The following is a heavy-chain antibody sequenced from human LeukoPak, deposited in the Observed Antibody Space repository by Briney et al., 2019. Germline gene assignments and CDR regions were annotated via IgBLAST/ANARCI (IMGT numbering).Heavy chain of an antibody. Sequence: GGSLRLSCAASGFTFAGYAMSWVRQAPGKGLEWVSGISGSGGSTYYADSVKGRFTISRDNSKNTLYLQMNSLRTEDTSVYYCAKSPNRGYSYGFDYWGQGTLVTVSS. CDR3: AKSPNRGYSYGFDY. CDR2: ISGSGGST. V-gene: IGHV3-23*01. J-gene: IGHJ4*02. D-gene: IGHD5-18*01. CDR1: GFTFAGYA.